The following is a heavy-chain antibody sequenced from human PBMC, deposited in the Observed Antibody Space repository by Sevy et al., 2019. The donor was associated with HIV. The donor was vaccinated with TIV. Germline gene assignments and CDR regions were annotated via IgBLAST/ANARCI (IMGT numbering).Heavy chain of an antibody. CDR3: ATGTYDFWSGYSGGDY. V-gene: IGHV3-30-3*01. CDR2: ISYDGSNK. J-gene: IGHJ4*02. D-gene: IGHD3-3*01. CDR1: GFTFSSYA. Sequence: GGSLGLSCAASGFTFSSYAMHWVRQAPGKGLEWVAVISYDGSNKYYADSVKGRFTISRDNSKNTLYLQMNSLRAEDTAVYYCATGTYDFWSGYSGGDYWGQGTLVTVSS.